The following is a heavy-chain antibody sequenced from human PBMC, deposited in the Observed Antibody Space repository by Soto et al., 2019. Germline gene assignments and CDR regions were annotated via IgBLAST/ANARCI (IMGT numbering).Heavy chain of an antibody. CDR2: ISYDGSNK. D-gene: IGHD3-16*01. J-gene: IGHJ4*02. CDR3: AKAQRGSGTHFDY. CDR1: GFTFNTYG. Sequence: PGGSLRLSCAASGFTFNTYGMHWVRQSPGKGLEWVAVISYDGSNKYYVDSVKGRFAVSRDNSKNTLYLQMSSLRAEDKAVYYCAKAQRGSGTHFDYWGQGSMVNVS. V-gene: IGHV3-30*18.